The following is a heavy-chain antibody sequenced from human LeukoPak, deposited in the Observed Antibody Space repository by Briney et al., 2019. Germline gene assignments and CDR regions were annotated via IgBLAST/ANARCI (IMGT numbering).Heavy chain of an antibody. Sequence: SETLSLTCTVSGGSISSYYWSWIRQPPGKGLEWIGYIYYSGSTNYNPSLKSRVTISVDTSKNQFSLKLSSVTAADTAVYYCARGLHDFRSGYYPPYYFDYWGQGTLVTVSS. CDR2: IYYSGST. D-gene: IGHD3-3*01. V-gene: IGHV4-59*01. CDR1: GGSISSYY. J-gene: IGHJ4*02. CDR3: ARGLHDFRSGYYPPYYFDY.